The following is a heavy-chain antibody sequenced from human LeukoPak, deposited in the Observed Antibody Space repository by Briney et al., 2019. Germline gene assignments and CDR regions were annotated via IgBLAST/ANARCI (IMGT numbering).Heavy chain of an antibody. CDR1: GFTFSGYW. D-gene: IGHD3-3*01. Sequence: GGSLRLSCAASGFTFSGYWMHWVRQGPEKGLELVSRIDNDGHGIIYADSVKGRFTTSRDNAKNTLYLQMNSLRVGDTAVYYCAAGGGWDPSFGVVTHIDAWGKGTTVAVS. J-gene: IGHJ6*03. CDR2: IDNDGHGI. CDR3: AAGGGWDPSFGVVTHIDA. V-gene: IGHV3-74*01.